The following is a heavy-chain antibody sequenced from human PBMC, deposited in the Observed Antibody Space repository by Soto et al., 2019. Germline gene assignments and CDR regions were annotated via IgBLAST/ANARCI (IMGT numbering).Heavy chain of an antibody. CDR2: IYYSGST. Sequence: PSETLSLTCTVSGGSISSYYWSWIRQPPGKGLEWIGYIYYSGSTNYNPSLKSRVTISVDTSKNQFSLKLSSVTAADTAVYYCARRWGPTFDFWGQGTQVTVSS. CDR3: ARRWGPTFDF. J-gene: IGHJ4*02. D-gene: IGHD1-26*01. CDR1: GGSISSYY. V-gene: IGHV4-59*01.